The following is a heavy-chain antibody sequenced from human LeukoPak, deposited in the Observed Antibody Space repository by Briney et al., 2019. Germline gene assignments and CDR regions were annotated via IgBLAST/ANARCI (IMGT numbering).Heavy chain of an antibody. J-gene: IGHJ4*02. CDR2: VKQDGSEK. CDR3: AIDYISSWANFDY. V-gene: IGHV3-7*01. D-gene: IGHD6-13*01. Sequence: GGSLRLSCAASGFTFRNYWMSWVRQAPGKGLEWVAKVKQDGSEKYYVDSVKGRFAVSRDNAKNSLYLQMNSLRAEDTAVYYCAIDYISSWANFDYWGQGTLVTVSS. CDR1: GFTFRNYW.